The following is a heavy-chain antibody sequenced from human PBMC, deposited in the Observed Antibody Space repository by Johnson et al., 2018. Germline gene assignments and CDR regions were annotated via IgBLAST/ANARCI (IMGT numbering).Heavy chain of an antibody. CDR3: ARVMRSIGYSSFEYFQH. CDR1: GFTFSSYS. V-gene: IGHV3-72*01. D-gene: IGHD6-6*01. CDR2: NRNKANSYTT. Sequence: VQLVESGGGLVKPGGSLRLSCAASGFTFSSYSMNWVRQAPGKGLEWVGRNRNKANSYTTEYAASVKGRFTISRDDSKNSLHLQMNSLKTEDTAVYYCARVMRSIGYSSFEYFQHWGQGTLVTVSS. J-gene: IGHJ1*01.